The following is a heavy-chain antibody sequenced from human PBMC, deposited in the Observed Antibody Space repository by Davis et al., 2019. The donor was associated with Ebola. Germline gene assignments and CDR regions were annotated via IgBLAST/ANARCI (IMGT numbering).Heavy chain of an antibody. V-gene: IGHV1-3*01. D-gene: IGHD5-24*01. Sequence: ASVKVSCKASGGTFSSYAISWVRQAPGQRLEWMGWINAGNGNTKYSQKFQGRVTITRDTSASTAYMELSSLRSEDTAVYYCAREEMATTLRYWGQGTLVTVSS. CDR2: INAGNGNT. CDR1: GGTFSSYA. CDR3: AREEMATTLRY. J-gene: IGHJ4*02.